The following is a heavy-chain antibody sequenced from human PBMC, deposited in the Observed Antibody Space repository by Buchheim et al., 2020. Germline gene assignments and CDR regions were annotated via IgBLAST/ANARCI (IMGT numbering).Heavy chain of an antibody. CDR1: GFTFSRYW. J-gene: IGHJ4*02. CDR3: VKDLPNSSFAYDY. D-gene: IGHD5-12*01. CDR2: VNSDGSGT. Sequence: EVQLVESGGGLVQPGGSLRLSCAASGFTFSRYWMHWVRQAPGKGLMWVSRVNSDGSGTGYADSVKGRFTISRDNAKNTLYLQMNSLRAEDTAVYYCVKDLPNSSFAYDYWGQGSL. V-gene: IGHV3-74*01.